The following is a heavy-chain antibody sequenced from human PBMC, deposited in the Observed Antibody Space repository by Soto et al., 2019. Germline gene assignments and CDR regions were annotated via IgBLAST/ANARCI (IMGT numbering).Heavy chain of an antibody. CDR1: GYIFTTYG. J-gene: IGHJ6*03. Sequence: QVQLVQSGPEVKKPGASVKVSYKASGYIFTTYGISWVRQAPAQGLEWVGWISTNKGDTNYAQKLQGRVTMTTDTATSTAYMELRTLTSDDTAVYYCARGDYMDVWGKGASVTVSS. CDR3: ARGDYMDV. V-gene: IGHV1-18*01. CDR2: ISTNKGDT.